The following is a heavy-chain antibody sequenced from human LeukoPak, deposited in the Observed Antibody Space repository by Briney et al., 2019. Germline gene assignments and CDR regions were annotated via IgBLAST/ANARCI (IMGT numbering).Heavy chain of an antibody. V-gene: IGHV1-18*01. CDR1: GYTFTSYG. Sequence: ASVKVSCTPSGYTFTSYGISWVRQAPGRGLEWMGWISAYNGNTNYAQKFQGRVTMTTDTSTSTAYMELRSLRSDDTAVYYCARDLRTATAQGTAFDYWGQGTLVTVSS. D-gene: IGHD5/OR15-5a*01. CDR3: ARDLRTATAQGTAFDY. CDR2: ISAYNGNT. J-gene: IGHJ4*02.